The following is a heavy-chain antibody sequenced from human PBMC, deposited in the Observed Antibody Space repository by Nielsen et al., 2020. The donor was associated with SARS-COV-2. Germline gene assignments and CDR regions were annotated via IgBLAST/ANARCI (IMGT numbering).Heavy chain of an antibody. CDR2: IYSCGST. J-gene: IGHJ4*02. CDR1: GFTFDDYA. CDR3: AKDIGWGYYDSSGHFGGLDY. Sequence: GGSLRLSCAASGFTFDDYAMHWVRQAPGKGLEWVSVIYSCGSTYYADSVKGRFTISRDNSKNTLYLQMNSLRAEDTALYYCAKDIGWGYYDSSGHFGGLDYWGQGTLVTVSS. V-gene: IGHV3-NL1*01. D-gene: IGHD3-22*01.